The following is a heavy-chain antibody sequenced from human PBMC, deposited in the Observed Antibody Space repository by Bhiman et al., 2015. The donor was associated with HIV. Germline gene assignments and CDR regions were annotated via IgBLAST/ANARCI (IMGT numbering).Heavy chain of an antibody. J-gene: IGHJ6*02. D-gene: IGHD3-22*01. CDR1: GFTFSSYT. V-gene: IGHV3-21*01. Sequence: EVQLVESGGGLVKPGGSLRLSCAASGFTFSSYTMNWVRQAPGKGLEWVSSISTSSSYIYYADSVKGRFTISRDNAKNSLYLQMNSLRAEDTAVYYCAREKGDSSGYYYRPWYYYGMDVWGQGTTVTVSS. CDR2: ISTSSSYI. CDR3: AREKGDSSGYYYRPWYYYGMDV.